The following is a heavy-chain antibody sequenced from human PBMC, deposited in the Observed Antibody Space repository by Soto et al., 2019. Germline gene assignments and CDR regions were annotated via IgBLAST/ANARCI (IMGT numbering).Heavy chain of an antibody. J-gene: IGHJ4*02. CDR2: ISYSGST. V-gene: IGHV4-30-4*01. D-gene: IGHD2-15*01. CDR1: DGSISSGNYY. Sequence: SETLALTCTVSDGSISSGNYYWSWIRQPPGKGLEWIGFISYSGSTYYSTSLKSRVTISVDTSKSQFSLNLSFVTAADTSVYYCATMGTPATGLYFFDYWGQGSLVTVGS. CDR3: ATMGTPATGLYFFDY.